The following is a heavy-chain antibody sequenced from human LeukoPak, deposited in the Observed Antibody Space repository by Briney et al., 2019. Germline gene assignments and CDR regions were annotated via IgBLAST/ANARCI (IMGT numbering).Heavy chain of an antibody. CDR1: GYTFTYYY. V-gene: IGHV1-2*02. CDR3: TRDRTNDFWSAYYRDY. Sequence: GTSVKVSCNASGYTFTYYYIHWVRQAPGQGLEWMGWINPNGGGTKYAQKFQGRVTMTWDTSISTAYMELTRLTSDDTAVYYCTRDRTNDFWSAYYRDYWGQGTLVTVSS. CDR2: INPNGGGT. J-gene: IGHJ4*02. D-gene: IGHD3-3*01.